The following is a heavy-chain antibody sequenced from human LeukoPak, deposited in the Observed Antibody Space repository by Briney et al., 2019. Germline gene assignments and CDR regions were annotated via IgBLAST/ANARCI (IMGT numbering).Heavy chain of an antibody. CDR1: GGSISSFS. Sequence: SETLSLTCTASGGSISSFSWSWIRQPPGKGLEWIGCIFYTGSTDYSPSLKSRVTISVDTSRNQFSLKLSSVTAADTAVYYCARLSYSSSSLRSWGQGTLVTVSS. CDR3: ARLSYSSSSLRS. CDR2: IFYTGST. D-gene: IGHD6-6*01. J-gene: IGHJ5*02. V-gene: IGHV4-59*08.